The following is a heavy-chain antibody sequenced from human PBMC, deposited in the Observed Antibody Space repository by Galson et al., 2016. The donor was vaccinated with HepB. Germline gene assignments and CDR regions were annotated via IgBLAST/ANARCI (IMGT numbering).Heavy chain of an antibody. J-gene: IGHJ4*02. D-gene: IGHD2-21*01. V-gene: IGHV1-2*02. CDR1: GYTFTGYS. CDR3: ARGLLELPRADS. CDR2: VYPNSGGT. Sequence: SVKVSCKASGYTFTGYSIHWVRQAPGQGLEWMGWVYPNSGGTKYAQKFQGRVTLTRDTSINTAYLELNRLRSDDTAVYYCARGLLELPRADSWGQGALVTVSS.